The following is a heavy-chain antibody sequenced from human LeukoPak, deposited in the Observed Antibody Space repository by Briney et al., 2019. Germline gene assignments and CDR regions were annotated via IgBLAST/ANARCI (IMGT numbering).Heavy chain of an antibody. CDR1: GFTISNNY. Sequence: GGSLRLSCAASGFTISNNYMSWVRQAPGKGLEWVSVIYSVGHTYYAASVTGRFTISRDNSKNTLYLQMNSLRGEDTAVYYCARGDYGMDVWGQGTTVTVSS. CDR3: ARGDYGMDV. CDR2: IYSVGHT. V-gene: IGHV3-66*01. J-gene: IGHJ6*02.